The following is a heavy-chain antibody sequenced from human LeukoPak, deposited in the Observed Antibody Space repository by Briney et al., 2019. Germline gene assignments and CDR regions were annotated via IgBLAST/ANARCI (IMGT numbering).Heavy chain of an antibody. CDR2: IYSGGST. D-gene: IGHD3-22*01. CDR3: ARGKVVANTPGQNSWDY. CDR1: GFTVSSNY. J-gene: IGHJ4*02. Sequence: GGSLRLSCAASGFTVSSNYMSWVRQAPGKGLEWVSVIYSGGSTYYADSVKGRFTISRDNSKNTLYLQMNSLRAEDTAVYYCARGKVVANTPGQNSWDYWGQGTLVTVSS. V-gene: IGHV3-53*01.